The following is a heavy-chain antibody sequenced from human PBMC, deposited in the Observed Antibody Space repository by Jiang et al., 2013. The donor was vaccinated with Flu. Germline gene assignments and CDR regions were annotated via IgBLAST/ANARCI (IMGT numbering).Heavy chain of an antibody. CDR2: IYWDDDQ. Sequence: PTQTLTLTCTFSGFSLSTSGLGVGWIRQPPGKALEWLALIYWDDDQRYRPSLKSRPTITKDTSKNQVVLTMTNMDPVDTATYYCARSTRNFGYNHLDYWGQGTLVTVSS. D-gene: IGHD5-24*01. CDR1: GFSLSTSGLG. V-gene: IGHV2-5*02. J-gene: IGHJ4*02. CDR3: ARSTRNFGYNHLDY.